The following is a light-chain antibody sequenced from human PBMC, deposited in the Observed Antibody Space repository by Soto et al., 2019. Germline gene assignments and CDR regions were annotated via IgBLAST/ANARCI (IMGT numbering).Light chain of an antibody. J-gene: IGKJ4*01. CDR2: GVS. V-gene: IGKV3-20*01. CDR1: QSVSSSY. Sequence: EIVLTQSPGTLSLSPGERATLSCRASQSVSSSYLAWYQQKPGQAPRLLIYGVSSRATGIPDRFSGSGSGTGFTLTISSLEPEDFAVYYCQEYGSSPGLTFGGGTRVEIK. CDR3: QEYGSSPGLT.